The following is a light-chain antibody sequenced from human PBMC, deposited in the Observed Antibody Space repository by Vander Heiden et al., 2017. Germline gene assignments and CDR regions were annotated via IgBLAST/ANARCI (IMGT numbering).Light chain of an antibody. Sequence: SHALTQPTSVSVSPGQTARITCSGDVLAKKYARWFQQKPGQAPVLVIYKDSERPSGIPERFSGSSSGTTVTLTISGAQVEDEADYYCYSAADNNLGVFGGGTKLTVL. J-gene: IGLJ3*02. CDR3: YSAADNNLGV. V-gene: IGLV3-27*01. CDR2: KDS. CDR1: VLAKKY.